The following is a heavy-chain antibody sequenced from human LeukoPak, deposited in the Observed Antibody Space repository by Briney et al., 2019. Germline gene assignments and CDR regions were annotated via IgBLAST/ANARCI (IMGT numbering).Heavy chain of an antibody. Sequence: GGSLRLSCAASGFNFSSYGMHWVRQAPGKGLEWVAVISYDGSNKYYADSVKGRFTISRDNSKNTLYLQMDSLRAEDTAVYYCAKDVSDYARYFDYWGQGTLVTVSS. D-gene: IGHD4-17*01. CDR1: GFNFSSYG. CDR2: ISYDGSNK. J-gene: IGHJ4*02. CDR3: AKDVSDYARYFDY. V-gene: IGHV3-30*18.